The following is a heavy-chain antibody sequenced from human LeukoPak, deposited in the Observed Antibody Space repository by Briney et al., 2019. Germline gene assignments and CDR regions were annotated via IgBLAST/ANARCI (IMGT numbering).Heavy chain of an antibody. CDR1: GGSISSYY. Sequence: SETLSLTCTVSGGSISSYYWSWIRQPAGKGLEWIGRIYTSGSTNYNPSLKSRVTMSVDTSKNQFSLKLSSVTAADTAVYYCASTSIAARDDASDIWGQGTMVTVSS. CDR2: IYTSGST. V-gene: IGHV4-4*07. J-gene: IGHJ3*02. CDR3: ASTSIAARDDASDI. D-gene: IGHD6-6*01.